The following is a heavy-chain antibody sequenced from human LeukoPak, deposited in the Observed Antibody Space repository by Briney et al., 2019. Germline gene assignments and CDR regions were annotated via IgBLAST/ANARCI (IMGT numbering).Heavy chain of an antibody. CDR3: TTDNYYDSSGPYGNAFDI. J-gene: IGHJ3*02. V-gene: IGHV3-15*01. Sequence: GGSLRLSCAASGFTFSNAWMSWVRQAPGKGLEWVGRIKSKTDGGTTDYAAPVKGRFTISRDDSKNTLYLQMSSLKTEDTAVYYCTTDNYYDSSGPYGNAFDIWGQGTMVTVSS. D-gene: IGHD3-22*01. CDR1: GFTFSNAW. CDR2: IKSKTDGGTT.